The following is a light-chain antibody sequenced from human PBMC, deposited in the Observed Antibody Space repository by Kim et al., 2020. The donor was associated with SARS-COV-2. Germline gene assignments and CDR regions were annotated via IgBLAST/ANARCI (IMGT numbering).Light chain of an antibody. J-gene: IGLJ2*01. V-gene: IGLV2-14*03. CDR3: SSYTSSSTLI. CDR1: SSDVGGYNY. Sequence: GQSLTISCTGTSSDVGGYNYVSWYQQHPGKAPKIMIYDVNNRPSGVSNRFSGSKSGNTASLTISGLQDEDEADYYCSSYTSSSTLIFGGGTQLTVL. CDR2: DVN.